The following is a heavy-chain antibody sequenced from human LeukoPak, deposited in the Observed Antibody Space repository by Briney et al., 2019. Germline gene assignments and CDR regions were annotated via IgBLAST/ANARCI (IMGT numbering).Heavy chain of an antibody. CDR3: ARHMIYSYGYSSFDY. V-gene: IGHV4-59*08. CDR2: IYYSGST. CDR1: GGSISSYY. D-gene: IGHD5-18*01. Sequence: SETLSLTCTVSGGSISSYYWSWIRQPPGKGLEWIGYIYYSGSTNYNPSHKSRVTISVDTSKNQFSLKLSSVTAADTAVYYCARHMIYSYGYSSFDYWGQGTLVTVSS. J-gene: IGHJ4*02.